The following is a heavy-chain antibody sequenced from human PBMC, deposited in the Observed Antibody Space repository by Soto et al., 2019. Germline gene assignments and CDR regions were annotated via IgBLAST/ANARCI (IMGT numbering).Heavy chain of an antibody. CDR2: IKQDGSEQ. CDR3: ASLRSSGWPFDY. J-gene: IGHJ4*02. V-gene: IGHV3-7*01. D-gene: IGHD6-19*01. Sequence: PGGSLRLSCAASEFTFSSYWMSWVRQAPGKGLEWVANIKQDGSEQYYVAPVKGRFTVSRDNAKNSLYLQMNGLRAEDTAVYYCASLRSSGWPFDYWGLGTLVTVSS. CDR1: EFTFSSYW.